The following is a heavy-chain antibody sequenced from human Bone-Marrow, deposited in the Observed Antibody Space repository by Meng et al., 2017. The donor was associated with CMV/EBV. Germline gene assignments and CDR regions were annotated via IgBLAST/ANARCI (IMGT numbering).Heavy chain of an antibody. CDR1: GFTFSSYS. D-gene: IGHD2-2*01. CDR3: AREDVIPVAPFDY. J-gene: IGHJ4*02. V-gene: IGHV3-48*04. Sequence: GGSLRLSCAASGFTFSSYSMNWVRQAPGKGLEWVSYISSSSSTIYYADSVKGRFTISRDNAKNSLYLQMNSLRAEDTAVYYCAREDVIPVAPFDYWGQGTLVTVSS. CDR2: ISSSSSTI.